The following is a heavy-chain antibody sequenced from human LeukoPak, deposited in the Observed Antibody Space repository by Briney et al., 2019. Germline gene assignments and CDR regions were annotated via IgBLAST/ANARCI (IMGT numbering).Heavy chain of an antibody. CDR2: ISGRSSYT. V-gene: IGHV3-21*01. J-gene: IGHJ6*03. CDR3: ARDAQWLVPEGYYYYMDV. CDR1: GFTFSRYN. D-gene: IGHD6-19*01. Sequence: PGGSLRLSCEGSGFTFSRYNMNWFRQAPGKGLERVSSISGRSSYTFYADSVKGRFTISRDNAKNSLYLQMNSLRAEDTAVYYCARDAQWLVPEGYYYYMDVWGKGTTVTVSS.